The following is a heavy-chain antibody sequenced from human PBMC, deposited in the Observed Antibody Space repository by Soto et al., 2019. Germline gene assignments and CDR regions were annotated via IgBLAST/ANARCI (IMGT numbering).Heavy chain of an antibody. J-gene: IGHJ5*01. CDR2: VSGNNGVS. Sequence: ASVKVSCKASGYTSADFGISWLRQAPGQGLEWMGWVSGNNGVSNPAPKVQGRITMTLYTSTGVSYMALRSLRSDDTAIYYCVREQKYFRVNGNWFDSWGQGTLVTVSS. CDR1: GYTSADFG. D-gene: IGHD2-2*01. CDR3: VREQKYFRVNGNWFDS. V-gene: IGHV1-18*04.